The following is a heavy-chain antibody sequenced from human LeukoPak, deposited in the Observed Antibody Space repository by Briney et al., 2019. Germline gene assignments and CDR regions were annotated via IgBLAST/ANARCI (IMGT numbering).Heavy chain of an antibody. CDR2: INHSGST. CDR3: ARGRERYSNAGFGY. J-gene: IGHJ4*02. Sequence: KPSETLSLTCAVYGGSFSGYYWSWIRQPPGKGLEWIGEINHSGSTNYNPSLKSRVTISVDTSKNQLSLKVSSVTAADTAMYYCARGRERYSNAGFGYWGQGTLVTVSS. CDR1: GGSFSGYY. D-gene: IGHD4-11*01. V-gene: IGHV4-34*01.